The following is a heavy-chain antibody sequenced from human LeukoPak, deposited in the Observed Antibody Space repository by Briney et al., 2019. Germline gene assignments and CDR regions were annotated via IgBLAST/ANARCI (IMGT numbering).Heavy chain of an antibody. Sequence: GGSLRLSCAASGFTFSSYEMNWVRQAPGKGLEWVSYISSSGSNIYYADSVKGRFTISRDNAKNSLYLQMNSLRVEDTAVYYCARDRSGWYYFDYWGQGTLVTVSS. J-gene: IGHJ4*02. CDR1: GFTFSSYE. V-gene: IGHV3-48*03. D-gene: IGHD6-19*01. CDR3: ARDRSGWYYFDY. CDR2: ISSSGSNI.